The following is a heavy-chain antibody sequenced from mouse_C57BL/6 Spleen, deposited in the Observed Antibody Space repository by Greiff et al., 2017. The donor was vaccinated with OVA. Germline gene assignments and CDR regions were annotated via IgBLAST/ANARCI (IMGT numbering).Heavy chain of an antibody. J-gene: IGHJ3*01. V-gene: IGHV5-17*01. D-gene: IGHD2-4*01. CDR3: ARPLSFYYDYDGAY. Sequence: EVQLVESGGGLVKPGGSLKLSCAASGFTFSDYGMHWVRQAPEKGLEWVAYISSGSSTIYYADTVKGRFTISRDNAKNTLFLQMTSLRSEDTVMYYCARPLSFYYDYDGAYWGQGTLVTVSA. CDR2: ISSGSSTI. CDR1: GFTFSDYG.